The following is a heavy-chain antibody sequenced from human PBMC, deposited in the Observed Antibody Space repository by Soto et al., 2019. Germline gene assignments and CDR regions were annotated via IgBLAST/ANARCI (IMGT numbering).Heavy chain of an antibody. CDR3: ARVFYCSSTSCNDLDY. CDR1: GYTFTSYA. Sequence: ASVKVSCKASGYTFTSYAMHWVRQAPGQRLEWMGWINAGNGNTKYSQKFQGRVTITRDTSASTAYMELSSLRSEDTAVYYCARVFYCSSTSCNDLDYWGQGTLVTVS. V-gene: IGHV1-3*01. CDR2: INAGNGNT. J-gene: IGHJ4*02. D-gene: IGHD2-2*01.